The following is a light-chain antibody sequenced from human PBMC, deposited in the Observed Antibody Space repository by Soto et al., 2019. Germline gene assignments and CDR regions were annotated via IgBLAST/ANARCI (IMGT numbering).Light chain of an antibody. V-gene: IGKV3-15*01. CDR2: GAS. J-gene: IGKJ1*01. CDR1: QSVSSN. Sequence: EIVMTQSPATLSVSPGERATLSCRASQSVSSNLAWYQQKPGQAPRLLIYGASTRATGVPARFSVSGSGTEFTLTISSLQSGDFAVYYCQQYNNWPRTFGQGTKVEIK. CDR3: QQYNNWPRT.